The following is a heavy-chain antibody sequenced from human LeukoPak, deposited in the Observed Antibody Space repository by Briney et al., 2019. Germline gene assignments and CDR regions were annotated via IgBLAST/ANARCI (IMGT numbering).Heavy chain of an antibody. J-gene: IGHJ4*02. Sequence: SETLSLTCAVYGGSFSGYYWSWIRQPPGKGLEWIGEINHSGSTNYNPSLKSRVTISVDTSKNQFSLELSSVTAADTAVYYCARTRGLLWFGEQPPLSYFDYWGQGTLVTVSS. CDR3: ARTRGLLWFGEQPPLSYFDY. CDR2: INHSGST. CDR1: GGSFSGYY. V-gene: IGHV4-34*01. D-gene: IGHD3-10*01.